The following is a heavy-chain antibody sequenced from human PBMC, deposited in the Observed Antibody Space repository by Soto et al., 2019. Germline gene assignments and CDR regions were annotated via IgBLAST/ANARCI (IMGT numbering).Heavy chain of an antibody. D-gene: IGHD6-13*01. CDR1: AFTFSSYG. CDR3: AKDEDIAAAAYYFDS. CDR2: ISYAGNDK. J-gene: IGHJ4*02. Sequence: GGSLTLSCAASAFTFSSYGMHWVRQAPGKGLEWVAVISYAGNDKYYADSVKGRFTISRDNSKNTLSLQMNSLRAEDTVVYYCAKDEDIAAAAYYFDSWGQGTLVTVSS. V-gene: IGHV3-30*18.